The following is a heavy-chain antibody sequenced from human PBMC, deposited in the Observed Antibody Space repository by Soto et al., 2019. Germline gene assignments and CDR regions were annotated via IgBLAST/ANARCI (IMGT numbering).Heavy chain of an antibody. CDR1: GFTFSSYA. Sequence: PGGSLGLSCAASGFTFSSYAMSWVRQAPGKGLEWVSAISGGAGSTYYADSVKGRFTISRDNSKNTLYLQMNSLRAEDTAVYYCARDQYGMDVWGQGTTVTVSS. CDR3: ARDQYGMDV. CDR2: ISGGAGST. J-gene: IGHJ6*02. V-gene: IGHV3-23*01. D-gene: IGHD2-2*01.